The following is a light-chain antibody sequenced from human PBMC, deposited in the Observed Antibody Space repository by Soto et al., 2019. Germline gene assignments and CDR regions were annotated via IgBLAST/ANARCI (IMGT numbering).Light chain of an antibody. CDR3: GTWDNSLSAYV. CDR2: DNN. J-gene: IGLJ1*01. Sequence: QSVLTQPPSVSAAPGQMVTISCSGSGSNIGNNFVSWYQQFPGTAPKLLIYDNNKRPSGIPDRFSGSKSGTSATLGITGLQTGDEADYCCGTWDNSLSAYVFGPGTKVTVL. CDR1: GSNIGNNF. V-gene: IGLV1-51*01.